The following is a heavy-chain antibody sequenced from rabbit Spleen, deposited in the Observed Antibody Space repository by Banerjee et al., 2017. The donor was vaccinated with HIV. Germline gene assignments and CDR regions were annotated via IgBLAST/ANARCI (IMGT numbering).Heavy chain of an antibody. D-gene: IGHD4-1*01. V-gene: IGHV1S45*01. Sequence: QEQLVESGGGLVKPGASLTLTCTASGVSFSFSSYMCWVRQAPGKGLEWIACIDTGSSGFTYFASWAKGRFTISKTSSTTVTLQMTSLTAADTATYFCARETSSGWGIISFYFSLWGPGTLVTVS. CDR3: ARETSSGWGIISFYFSL. CDR1: GVSFSFSSY. J-gene: IGHJ4*01. CDR2: IDTGSSGFT.